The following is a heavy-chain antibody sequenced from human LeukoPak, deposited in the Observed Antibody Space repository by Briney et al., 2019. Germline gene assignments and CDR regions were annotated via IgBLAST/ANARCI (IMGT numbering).Heavy chain of an antibody. J-gene: IGHJ5*02. CDR1: GFTFSSYA. V-gene: IGHV3-30*02. D-gene: IGHD3-22*01. Sequence: GGSLRLSCAASGFTFSSYAMHWVRQAPGKGLEWVAFIRYDGSNKYYADSVKGRFTISRDNSKNTLYLQMNSLRAEDTAVYYCAKMLYYYDSSGFNWFDPWGQGTLVTVSS. CDR3: AKMLYYYDSSGFNWFDP. CDR2: IRYDGSNK.